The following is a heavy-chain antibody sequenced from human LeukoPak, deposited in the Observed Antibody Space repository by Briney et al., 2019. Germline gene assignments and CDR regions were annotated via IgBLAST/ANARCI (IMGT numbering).Heavy chain of an antibody. J-gene: IGHJ3*01. CDR1: GFTFSDEY. CDR2: VSNSGSSI. Sequence: PGGSLRLSCAASGFTFSDEYMSWIRQAPGKGLEWISCVSNSGSSIYYADSVKGRFSISRDNVKNSLYLQMNSLRVEDTAVYYCARSSYSSSSSVWGQGTMVTVSS. CDR3: ARSSYSSSSSV. D-gene: IGHD6-6*01. V-gene: IGHV3-11*01.